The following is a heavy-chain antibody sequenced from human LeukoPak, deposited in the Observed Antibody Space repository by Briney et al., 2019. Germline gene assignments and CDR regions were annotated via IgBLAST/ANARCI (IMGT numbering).Heavy chain of an antibody. CDR1: GGSISSYY. J-gene: IGHJ6*03. CDR2: IYNSGST. Sequence: SETLSLTCTVSGGSISSYYWSWVRQPPGKGLEWVGYIYNSGSTNNNTSLKSRVTISVDPSKNQFSLKLSSVTAADTAVYYCARHQQQLGYYDYYCYMDVWGKGSTVTISS. D-gene: IGHD6-13*01. V-gene: IGHV4-59*01. CDR3: ARHQQQLGYYDYYCYMDV.